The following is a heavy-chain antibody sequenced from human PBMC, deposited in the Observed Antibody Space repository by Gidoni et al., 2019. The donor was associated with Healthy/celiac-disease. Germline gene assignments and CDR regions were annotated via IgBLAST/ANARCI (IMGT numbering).Heavy chain of an antibody. CDR3: ARDQTQSYCSGGSCYSYWFDP. CDR1: GFTFSSYS. V-gene: IGHV3-48*02. Sequence: EVQLVESGGGLVQPGGSLRLSCAASGFTFSSYSMNWVRQAPGKGLEWVSYISSSSSTIYYADSVKGRFTISRDNAKNSLYLQMNSLRDEDTAVYYCARDQTQSYCSGGSCYSYWFDPWGQGTLVTVSS. D-gene: IGHD2-15*01. J-gene: IGHJ5*02. CDR2: ISSSSSTI.